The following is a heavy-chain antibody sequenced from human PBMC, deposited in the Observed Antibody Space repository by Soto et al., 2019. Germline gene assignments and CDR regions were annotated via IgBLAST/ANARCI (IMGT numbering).Heavy chain of an antibody. V-gene: IGHV1-8*01. CDR3: ARYRTKVPVAFDV. CDR2: MNPSGRNT. Sequence: QVQLVQSGAEVKKPGASVQVSCKASGLAFPIDDIIWVRQTIGQGLEFMGWMNPSGRNTGYAQKFQGRATFTWNTPTTTAYMYLSGLTSEDSAVSYCARYRTKVPVAFDVWGQGTMVTVSS. CDR1: GLAFPIDD. D-gene: IGHD3-16*02. J-gene: IGHJ3*01.